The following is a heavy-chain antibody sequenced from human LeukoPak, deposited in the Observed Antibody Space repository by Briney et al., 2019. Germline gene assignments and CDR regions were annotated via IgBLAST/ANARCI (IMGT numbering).Heavy chain of an antibody. CDR3: ARDYTYCSGGTCYDRFDY. J-gene: IGHJ4*02. V-gene: IGHV3-74*01. D-gene: IGHD2-15*01. CDR2: IKGDGSST. Sequence: GGSLRLSCAASGFTFSSHWMHWVRQAPGKGLVWVSRIKGDGSSTSYADSVKGRLTISRDNAKNTVYLQMNSLRGEDTAVYYCARDYTYCSGGTCYDRFDYWGQGTLVIVSS. CDR1: GFTFSSHW.